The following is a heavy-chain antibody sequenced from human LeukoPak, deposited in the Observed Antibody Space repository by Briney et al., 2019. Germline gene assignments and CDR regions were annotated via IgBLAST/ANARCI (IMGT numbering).Heavy chain of an antibody. V-gene: IGHV3-21*01. CDR3: ARAGCSGGRCPGYGMDV. Sequence: PGRSPRLSCAASGFTFSSYSMNWVRRAPGKGLEWVSSISSSSSYIYYADSVKGRFTISRDNAKNSLYLQMNSLRVEDTAVYYCARAGCSGGRCPGYGMDVWGQGTTVTVSS. D-gene: IGHD2-15*01. CDR2: ISSSSSYI. CDR1: GFTFSSYS. J-gene: IGHJ6*02.